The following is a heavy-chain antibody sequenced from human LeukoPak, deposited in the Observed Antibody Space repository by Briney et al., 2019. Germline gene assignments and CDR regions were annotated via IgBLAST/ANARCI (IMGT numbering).Heavy chain of an antibody. CDR2: ISPNADRT. Sequence: GGSLRLSCVASGFTFGSYAMSWVRQAPGKGLEWVSFISPNADRTSKAYSVEGRFTISRDNPRNTLYLQMNSLRDDDTAVYYCAIMHGYYDGSGYWVQWGQGTLVTVSS. CDR1: GFTFGSYA. V-gene: IGHV3-23*01. CDR3: AIMHGYYDGSGYWVQ. J-gene: IGHJ4*02. D-gene: IGHD3-22*01.